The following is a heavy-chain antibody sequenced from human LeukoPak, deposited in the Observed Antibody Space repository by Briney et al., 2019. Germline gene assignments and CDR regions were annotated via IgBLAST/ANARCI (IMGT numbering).Heavy chain of an antibody. Sequence: GGSLRLSCAASGFTFSRYEMNWVRQAPGKGLEWVSYINSGGSTIYYADSVKGRFTISRDNAKKSLYLQMNSLRAEDTAVYYCGTSRRGFGGLWGYWGQGTLVTVSS. CDR3: GTSRRGFGGLWGY. D-gene: IGHD3-10*01. V-gene: IGHV3-48*03. CDR2: INSGGSTI. J-gene: IGHJ4*02. CDR1: GFTFSRYE.